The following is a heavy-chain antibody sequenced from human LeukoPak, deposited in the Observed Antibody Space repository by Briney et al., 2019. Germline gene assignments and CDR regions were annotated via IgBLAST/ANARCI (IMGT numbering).Heavy chain of an antibody. V-gene: IGHV1-2*02. J-gene: IGHJ4*02. CDR2: INPNSGGT. CDR3: ARGGRGPRYSSSWYLGY. D-gene: IGHD6-13*01. CDR1: GYTFTAYY. Sequence: GASVKVSCKASGYTFTAYYMHWVRQAPGQGLEWMGWINPNSGGTNYAQKFQGRVTMTRDTSISTAYMELSRLRSDDTAVYYCARGGRGPRYSSSWYLGYWGQGTLVTVSS.